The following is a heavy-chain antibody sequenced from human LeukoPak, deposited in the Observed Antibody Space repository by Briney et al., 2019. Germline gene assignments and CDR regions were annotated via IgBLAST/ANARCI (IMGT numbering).Heavy chain of an antibody. CDR1: GGSFSGYY. Sequence: SETLSLTCAVYGGSFSGYYWSWIRQPPGKGLEWIGEINHSRSTNYNPSLKSRVTISVDTSKNQFSLKLSSVTAADTAVYYCARGLNHYGSGSYYQDYWGQGTLATVSS. CDR3: ARGLNHYGSGSYYQDY. CDR2: INHSRST. D-gene: IGHD3-10*01. V-gene: IGHV4-34*01. J-gene: IGHJ4*02.